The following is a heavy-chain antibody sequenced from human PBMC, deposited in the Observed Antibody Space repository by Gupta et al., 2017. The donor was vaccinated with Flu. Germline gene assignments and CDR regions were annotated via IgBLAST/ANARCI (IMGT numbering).Heavy chain of an antibody. CDR2: IWYDGSNK. D-gene: IGHD6-19*01. CDR3: AKDEYSSGSLYYFDY. V-gene: IGHV3-33*06. J-gene: IGHJ4*02. CDR1: GFTFSSYG. Sequence: QVQLVESGGGVVQPGRSLRLSCAASGFTFSSYGMHWVRQAPGKGLEWVAVIWYDGSNKYYADSVKGRFTISRDNSKNTLYLQMNSLRAEDTAVYYCAKDEYSSGSLYYFDYWGQGTLVTVSS.